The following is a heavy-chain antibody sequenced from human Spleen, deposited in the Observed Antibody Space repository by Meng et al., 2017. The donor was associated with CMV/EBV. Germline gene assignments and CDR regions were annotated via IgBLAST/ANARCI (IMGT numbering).Heavy chain of an antibody. CDR1: GASSSSSNYY. CDR3: VSSISAAVDWFDP. D-gene: IGHD6-13*01. V-gene: IGHV4-39*07. Sequence: TVSGASSSSSNYYWGWIRQPPGKGLEWIGSIYNSQITFSNPSLKSRITISVDTSKSQLSLRLRSVTAADTAVYYCVSSISAAVDWFDPWGQGTLVTVSS. J-gene: IGHJ5*02. CDR2: IYNSQIT.